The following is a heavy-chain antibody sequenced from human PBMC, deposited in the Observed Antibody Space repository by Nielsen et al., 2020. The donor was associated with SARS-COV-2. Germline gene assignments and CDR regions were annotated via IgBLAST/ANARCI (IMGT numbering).Heavy chain of an antibody. CDR2: ISGSGSDT. D-gene: IGHD3/OR15-3a*01. CDR1: GFTFSNDA. Sequence: GESLKISCAASGFTFSNDAMSWVRQAPGKGLEWVSFISGSGSDTYYADSVKGRFTISRDNSKITSYLQMRSLGAEDTAVYYCAKEERGLFLGLYDLWGQGTLVTVSS. CDR3: AKEERGLFLGLYDL. J-gene: IGHJ5*02. V-gene: IGHV3-23*01.